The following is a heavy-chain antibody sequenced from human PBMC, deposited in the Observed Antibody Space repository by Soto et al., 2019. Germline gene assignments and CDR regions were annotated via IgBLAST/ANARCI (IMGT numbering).Heavy chain of an antibody. D-gene: IGHD3-22*01. CDR3: TRYYYESSGYYVY. CDR1: GFNFANYA. Sequence: PGGSLRLSCTGSGFNFANYALTWVRQAPGKGLECVGFIRGETNGGTADYAASLKGRITISRDDSKSIAYLEINSLQTEDTAVYYCTRYYYESSGYYVYWGQGTLVTVSS. CDR2: IRGETNGGTA. J-gene: IGHJ4*02. V-gene: IGHV3-49*04.